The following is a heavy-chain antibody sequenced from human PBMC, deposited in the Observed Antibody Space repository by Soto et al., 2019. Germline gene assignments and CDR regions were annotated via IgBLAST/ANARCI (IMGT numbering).Heavy chain of an antibody. CDR3: ARDGGELGY. J-gene: IGHJ4*02. D-gene: IGHD3-16*01. V-gene: IGHV4-30-2*01. Sequence: QLQLQESGSGLVKPSQTLSLTCAVSGGSISSGGYAWSWIRQPPGKGLEWIGYIYDSGSTNYNPSLKSRVTISVDRSKNQFSLRLSSVTAADTAVYYRARDGGELGYWGQGTLVTVSS. CDR2: IYDSGST. CDR1: GGSISSGGYA.